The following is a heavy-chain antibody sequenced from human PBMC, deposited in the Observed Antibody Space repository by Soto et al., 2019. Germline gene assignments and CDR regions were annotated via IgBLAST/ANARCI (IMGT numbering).Heavy chain of an antibody. CDR1: GYSFTGHY. Sequence: QVQLVQSGAEVRKPGASVKVSCKASGYSFTGHYIHWVRQAPGQGLEWMGWINPNSGDTNYAQRFQGRVTMTRDTSISTAYMELNRLTYVDTAVYYCATPVRNFNDNDYWGQGTLVTVSS. V-gene: IGHV1-2*02. CDR3: ATPVRNFNDNDY. D-gene: IGHD1-7*01. CDR2: INPNSGDT. J-gene: IGHJ4*02.